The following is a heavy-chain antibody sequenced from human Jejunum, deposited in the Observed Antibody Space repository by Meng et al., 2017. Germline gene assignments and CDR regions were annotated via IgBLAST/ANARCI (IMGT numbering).Heavy chain of an antibody. J-gene: IGHJ4*02. D-gene: IGHD2-21*02. Sequence: QVQLQESGPGLVKPSGTLSLTRGVSGASISSSNWWSWVRQPPGKGLEWFGEVYHSGSTNNNPSLRSRVIISVDKSNDQFSLRLSPVSAADTAIYYCARDWGCRNGYCFSGLLEFWGQGILVTVSS. CDR1: GASISSSNW. V-gene: IGHV4-4*02. CDR2: VYHSGST. CDR3: ARDWGCRNGYCFSGLLEF.